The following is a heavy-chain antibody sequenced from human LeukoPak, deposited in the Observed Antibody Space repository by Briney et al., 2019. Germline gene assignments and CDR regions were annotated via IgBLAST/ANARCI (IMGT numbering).Heavy chain of an antibody. J-gene: IGHJ5*02. V-gene: IGHV1-2*02. CDR3: ARGYGSGTYYHL. D-gene: IGHD3-10*01. CDR1: GYTFTGYY. CDR2: INPNSGGT. Sequence: ASVKVSCKASGYTFTGYYMHWVRQAPGQGLEWMGWINPNSGGTNYAQKFQGRVTMTRDTSISTVYMELSSLRSEDTALYYCARGYGSGTYYHLWGQGTLVTVSS.